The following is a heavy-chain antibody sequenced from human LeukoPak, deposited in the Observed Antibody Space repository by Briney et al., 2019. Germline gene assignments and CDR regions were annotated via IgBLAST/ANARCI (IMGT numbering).Heavy chain of an antibody. D-gene: IGHD3-10*01. CDR1: GFNFNNYW. CDR2: IKRDGSEQ. V-gene: IGHV3-7*03. Sequence: GGSLRLSCAASGFNFNNYWMNWIRQAPGKGLEWVASIKRDGSEQRYVDSVEGRFTIPRDSAKSSLFLHMNSLRVEDTALYYCARVNYGLDIWGQGTPVTVSS. CDR3: ARVNYGLDI. J-gene: IGHJ4*02.